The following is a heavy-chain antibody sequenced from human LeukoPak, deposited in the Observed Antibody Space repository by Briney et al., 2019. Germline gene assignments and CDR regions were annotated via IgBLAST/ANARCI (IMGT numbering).Heavy chain of an antibody. Sequence: GGSLRLSCAASGFTFSSYIMSWVRRAPGKGLEWVSAISGIGNSTNYADSVKGRFTISRDNSKNTLYLQMNSLSAEDTAVYYCTTRGGSFSIFDYWGQGTLVTVSS. D-gene: IGHD1-26*01. CDR3: TTRGGSFSIFDY. CDR2: ISGIGNST. CDR1: GFTFSSYI. J-gene: IGHJ4*02. V-gene: IGHV3-23*01.